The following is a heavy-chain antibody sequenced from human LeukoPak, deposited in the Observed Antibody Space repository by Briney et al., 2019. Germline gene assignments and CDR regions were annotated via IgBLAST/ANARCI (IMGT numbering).Heavy chain of an antibody. J-gene: IGHJ4*02. V-gene: IGHV1-24*01. CDR2: FDPEDGET. Sequence: ASVKVSCKVSGYTLTELSMHWVRQAPGKGLEWMGGFDPEDGETIYAQKFQGRVTMTEDTSTGTAYMELSSLRSEDTAVYYCATTPTMVRCCFDYWGQGTLVTVSS. D-gene: IGHD3-10*01. CDR1: GYTLTELS. CDR3: ATTPTMVRCCFDY.